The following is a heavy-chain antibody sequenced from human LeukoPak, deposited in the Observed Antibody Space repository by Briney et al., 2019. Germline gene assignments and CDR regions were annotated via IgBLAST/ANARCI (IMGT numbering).Heavy chain of an antibody. Sequence: KTSETLSLTCTVSGGSISSYYWSWIRQPPGKGLEWIGYIYYSGSTNYNPSLKSRVTISVDTSKNQFSLKLSSVTAADTAVYYCARRARYCPNGACYWVVDYWGQGTLVTVSS. CDR2: IYYSGST. CDR1: GGSISSYY. CDR3: ARRARYCPNGACYWVVDY. D-gene: IGHD2-8*01. J-gene: IGHJ4*02. V-gene: IGHV4-59*08.